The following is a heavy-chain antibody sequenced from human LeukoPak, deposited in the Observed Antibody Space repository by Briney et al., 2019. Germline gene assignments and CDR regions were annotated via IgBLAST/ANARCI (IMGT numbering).Heavy chain of an antibody. CDR3: TRPYCSSTSCYAWNY. Sequence: PGGSLRLSCAASGFTFSGSAMHWVRQASGKGLEWVGRIRSKANSYATAYAASAKGRFTISRDDSKNTAYLQMNSLKTEDTAVYYCTRPYCSSTSCYAWNYWGQGTLVTVSS. CDR1: GFTFSGSA. V-gene: IGHV3-73*01. J-gene: IGHJ4*02. CDR2: IRSKANSYAT. D-gene: IGHD2-2*01.